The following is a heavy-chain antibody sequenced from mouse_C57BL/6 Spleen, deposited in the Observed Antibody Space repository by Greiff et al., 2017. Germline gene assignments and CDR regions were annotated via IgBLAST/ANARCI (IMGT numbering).Heavy chain of an antibody. V-gene: IGHV6-3*01. CDR3: TGYCSAGWFAY. Sequence: EVMLVESGGGLVQPGGSMKLSCAASGFTFSNYWMNWVRQSPEKGLEWVAQIRLTSDNYATHYAESVKGRFTISRDNSKSSDYLQMNNVRAEDTGIYYCTGYCSAGWFAYWGQGTLVTVSA. J-gene: IGHJ3*01. CDR1: GFTFSNYW. CDR2: IRLTSDNYAT. D-gene: IGHD1-1*01.